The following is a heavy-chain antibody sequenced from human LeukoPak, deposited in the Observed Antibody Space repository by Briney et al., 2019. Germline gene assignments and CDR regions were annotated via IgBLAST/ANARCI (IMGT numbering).Heavy chain of an antibody. CDR1: GYTFTSYA. J-gene: IGHJ3*02. D-gene: IGHD4-17*01. Sequence: ASVKVSCEASGYTFTSYAMHWVRQAPGQRLEWMGWINAGNGNTKYSQKFQGRVTITRDTSASTADMELSSLRSEDTAVYYCARDGPPLTVISRADAFDIWGQGTMVTVSS. CDR3: ARDGPPLTVISRADAFDI. V-gene: IGHV1-3*01. CDR2: INAGNGNT.